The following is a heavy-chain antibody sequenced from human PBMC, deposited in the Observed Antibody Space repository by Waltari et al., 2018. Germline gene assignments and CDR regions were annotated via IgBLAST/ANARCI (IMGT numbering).Heavy chain of an antibody. CDR2: IIPILGIA. CDR3: ARGLVTGTISGYYYYYGMDV. J-gene: IGHJ6*02. D-gene: IGHD1-7*01. V-gene: IGHV1-69*09. Sequence: QVQLVQSGAEVKKPGSSVKVSCKASGGTFSSYAISWVRQAPGQGLEWMGRIIPILGIANDAQKFQGRVTITADKSTSTAYMGLSSLRSEDTAVYYCARGLVTGTISGYYYYYGMDVWGQGTTVTVSS. CDR1: GGTFSSYA.